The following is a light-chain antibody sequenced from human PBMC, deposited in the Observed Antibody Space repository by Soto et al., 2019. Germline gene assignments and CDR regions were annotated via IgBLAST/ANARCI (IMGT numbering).Light chain of an antibody. J-gene: IGKJ2*01. Sequence: VMTQSPATLSVCPRERCSLSCRCSQTGNSHLAWYQQKPGQAPRSLLYGASTRATAVPARYSRSRPRKEFPLPIPSLHSEDFAVYYCQHYNNWPYTFGQGTKVDI. V-gene: IGKV3-15*01. CDR3: QHYNNWPYT. CDR1: QTGNSH. CDR2: GAS.